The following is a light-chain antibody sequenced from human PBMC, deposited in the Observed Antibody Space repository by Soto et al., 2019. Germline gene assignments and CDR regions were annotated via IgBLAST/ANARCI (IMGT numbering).Light chain of an antibody. J-gene: IGKJ2*01. CDR2: GAS. CDR3: QQGHNWPLT. CDR1: QSISSE. V-gene: IGKV3-15*01. Sequence: EIVMTQSPATLSVSPGESATLSCRASQSISSELAWYQQKPGQPPRLLIYGASTRATGVPARFTGSGSGSDFTLSISGLPSEDFAVYYGQQGHNWPLTFGQGTRLEI.